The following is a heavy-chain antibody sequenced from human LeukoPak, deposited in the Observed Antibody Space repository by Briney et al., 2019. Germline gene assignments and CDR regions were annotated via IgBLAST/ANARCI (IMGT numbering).Heavy chain of an antibody. CDR3: AIDRYYYGLGNDVFDI. CDR1: GGTFTSCS. J-gene: IGHJ3*02. D-gene: IGHD3-10*01. Sequence: ASVTVSCNASGGTFTSCSIYWVRQAPGQGLEWMGWINPNSGGTNYAQKFQGRVTMTRDTSISTAYMELSRLRSDDTAVYYCAIDRYYYGLGNDVFDIWGQGTMVTVSS. CDR2: INPNSGGT. V-gene: IGHV1-2*02.